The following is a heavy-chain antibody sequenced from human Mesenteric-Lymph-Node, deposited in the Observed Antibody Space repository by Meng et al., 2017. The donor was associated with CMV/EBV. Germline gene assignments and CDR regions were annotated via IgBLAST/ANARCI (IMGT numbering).Heavy chain of an antibody. CDR2: INHSGST. CDR3: ARGSSYDILTGYFDY. Sequence: QVQYTRVGAGLLKPSETLAVTGAVFGGSFSGYYWNWIRQSPEKGLEWIGEINHSGSTTYNPSFTSRIIISVDTSTNQISLNMSSVTAADTAVYYCARGSSYDILTGYFDYWGQGALVTVSS. CDR1: GGSFSGYY. V-gene: IGHV4-34*01. J-gene: IGHJ4*02. D-gene: IGHD3-9*01.